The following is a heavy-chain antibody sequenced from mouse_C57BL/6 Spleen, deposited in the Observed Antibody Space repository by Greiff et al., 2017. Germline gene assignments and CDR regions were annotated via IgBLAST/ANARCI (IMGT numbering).Heavy chain of an antibody. V-gene: IGHV1-81*01. CDR2: IDPRSGNT. D-gene: IGHD3-3*01. Sequence: VQLQQSGAELARPGASVKLSCKASGYTFTSYGISWVKQRTGPGLEWIGEIDPRSGNTFYNEKFMGKDTLTADKSSSTAYMELRSLTSEDSAVYFCARGGTLRYFDVWGTGTTVTVSS. J-gene: IGHJ1*03. CDR1: GYTFTSYG. CDR3: ARGGTLRYFDV.